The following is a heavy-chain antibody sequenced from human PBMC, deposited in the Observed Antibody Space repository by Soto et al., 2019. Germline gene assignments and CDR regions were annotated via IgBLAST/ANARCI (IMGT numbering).Heavy chain of an antibody. V-gene: IGHV3-33*01. CDR3: ARCLCYGECVTVDDNCYDMDV. CDR1: GFTFSSYG. D-gene: IGHD4-17*01. J-gene: IGHJ6*02. Sequence: GGSLRLSCAASGFTFSSYGMHWVRQAPGKGLEWVAVIWYDGSNKYYADSVKGRFTISRDNSKNTLYLQMNSLRAEDTAVYYYARCLCYGECVTVDDNCYDMDVWGQGTLVTVSS. CDR2: IWYDGSNK.